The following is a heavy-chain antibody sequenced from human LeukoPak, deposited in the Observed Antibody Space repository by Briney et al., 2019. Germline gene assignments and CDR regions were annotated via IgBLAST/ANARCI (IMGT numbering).Heavy chain of an antibody. Sequence: SETLSLTCTVSGGSISSGDYYWSWIRQPPGKGLEWIGYIYYSVSTYYNPSLKSRVTISIDTSKNQFSLKLSSVTAADTAVYYCARGSSDYWGQGTLVTVSS. CDR3: ARGSSDY. D-gene: IGHD3-10*01. J-gene: IGHJ4*02. CDR1: GGSISSGDYY. CDR2: IYYSVST. V-gene: IGHV4-30-4*01.